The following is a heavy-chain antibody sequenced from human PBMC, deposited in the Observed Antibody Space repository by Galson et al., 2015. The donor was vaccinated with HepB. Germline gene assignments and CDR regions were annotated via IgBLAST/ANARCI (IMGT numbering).Heavy chain of an antibody. CDR1: GFTFSNYG. D-gene: IGHD3-3*01. J-gene: IGHJ4*02. CDR2: IWYDGDPK. Sequence: SLRLSCAASGFTFSNYGMHWVRQAPGKGLEWVAVIWYDGDPKYYADSVKGRFTVSRDTSKSTLYRQMNSLRVGDTAVYYCAGGPPRERDIWSRHYTRPDFWGQGTLVTVSS. CDR3: AGGPPRERDIWSRHYTRPDF. V-gene: IGHV3-33*01.